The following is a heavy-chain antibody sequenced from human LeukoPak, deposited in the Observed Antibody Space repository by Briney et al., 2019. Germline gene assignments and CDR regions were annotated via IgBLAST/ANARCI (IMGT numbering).Heavy chain of an antibody. J-gene: IGHJ3*02. CDR2: ISWNSGSI. CDR3: ARASYLNDAFDI. CDR1: GFTFDDYA. Sequence: GGSLRLSCAASGFTFDDYAMHWVRQAPGKGLEWVSGISWNSGSIGYADSVKGRFTISRDNAKNSLYLQMNSLRAEDTALYYCARASYLNDAFDIWGQGTMVTVSS. V-gene: IGHV3-9*01.